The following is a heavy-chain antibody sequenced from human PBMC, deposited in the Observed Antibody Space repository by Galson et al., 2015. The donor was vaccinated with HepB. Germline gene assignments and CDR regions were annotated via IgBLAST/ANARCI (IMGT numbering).Heavy chain of an antibody. Sequence: TLSLTCTVSGGSISSYYWSWIRQPPGKGLEWIGYIYYSGSTNYNPSLKSRVTISVDTSKNQFSLKLSSVTAADTAVYYCARESPIVVVPAAMFRQQPQRYFDLWGRGTLVTVSS. CDR2: IYYSGST. CDR3: ARESPIVVVPAAMFRQQPQRYFDL. V-gene: IGHV4-59*01. CDR1: GGSISSYY. J-gene: IGHJ2*01. D-gene: IGHD2-2*01.